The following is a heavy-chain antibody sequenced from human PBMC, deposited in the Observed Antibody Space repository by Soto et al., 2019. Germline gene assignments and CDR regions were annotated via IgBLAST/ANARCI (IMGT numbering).Heavy chain of an antibody. J-gene: IGHJ6*02. V-gene: IGHV3-23*01. CDR1: GFTFSSYA. Sequence: EVQLLESGGGLVQPGGSLRLSCAASGFTFSSYAMSWVRQAPGKGLEWVSSISTSGGSTYYADSVKGRFTISRDNSNNTLYLQMNSLSAEDTAVYYCSHSDRYYVMDVWGLGTTVTVSS. CDR3: SHSDRYYVMDV. CDR2: ISTSGGST.